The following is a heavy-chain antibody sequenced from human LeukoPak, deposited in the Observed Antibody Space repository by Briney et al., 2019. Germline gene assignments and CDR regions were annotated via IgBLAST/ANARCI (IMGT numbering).Heavy chain of an antibody. CDR2: ISYDGSKK. D-gene: IGHD2/OR15-2a*01. J-gene: IGHJ6*02. V-gene: IGHV3-30-3*01. CDR3: ARVAAAYDTFSYHGMDV. CDR1: GLDFSINA. Sequence: GGSLRLSCAASGLDFSINAMHWVRQAPGKGLEWVSLISYDGSKKYYADSVKGRFTISRDNSKITLHLQMNSLRPEDAAVYYCARVAAAYDTFSYHGMDVWGQGTTVIVSS.